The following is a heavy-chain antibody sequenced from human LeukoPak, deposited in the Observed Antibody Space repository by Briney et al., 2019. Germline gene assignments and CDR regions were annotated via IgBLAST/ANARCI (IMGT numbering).Heavy chain of an antibody. Sequence: ASVKVSCKVSGYTLTELSMHWVRQAPGKGLEGMGGFDPEDGETIYAQKFQGRVTMTEDTSTDTAYMELSSLRSEDTAVYYCATARYYYDSSARYDYWGQGTLVTVSS. V-gene: IGHV1-24*01. D-gene: IGHD3-22*01. CDR1: GYTLTELS. CDR3: ATARYYYDSSARYDY. CDR2: FDPEDGET. J-gene: IGHJ4*02.